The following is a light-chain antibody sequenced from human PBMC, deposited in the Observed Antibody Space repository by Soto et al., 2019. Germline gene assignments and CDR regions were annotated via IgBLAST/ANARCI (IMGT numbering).Light chain of an antibody. CDR3: ISYTSSSTLV. CDR2: EVS. CDR1: SSDVGDYNY. Sequence: QSALTQPASVSGSPGQSITISCTGTSSDVGDYNYVSWYQQHPGKAPKVMIYEVSNRPSGVSNRFSGSKSGNTASLTISGLQAEDEADYYCISYTSSSTLVFGGGTKVTVL. J-gene: IGLJ3*02. V-gene: IGLV2-14*01.